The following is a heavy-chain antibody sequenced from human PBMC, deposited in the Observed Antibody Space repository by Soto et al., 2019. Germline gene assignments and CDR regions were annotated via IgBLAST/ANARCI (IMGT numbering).Heavy chain of an antibody. CDR2: ISRSGDRT. CDR3: ARARCSSGQCYYFDY. CDR1: GFTFSSYT. J-gene: IGHJ4*02. V-gene: IGHV3-64*02. D-gene: IGHD2-15*01. Sequence: EVQLVESGEGLVQPGGSLRLSCAASGFTFSSYTIHWIRQAPGKGLEFVSAISRSGDRTYYADSVKGRFTITRDNSKNTVWLQMGSLRAEHMAVYYCARARCSSGQCYYFDYWGRGALVSVSS.